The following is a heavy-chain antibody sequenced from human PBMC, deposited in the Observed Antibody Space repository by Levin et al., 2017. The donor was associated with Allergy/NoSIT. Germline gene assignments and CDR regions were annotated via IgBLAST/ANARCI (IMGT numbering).Heavy chain of an antibody. CDR1: GFTFSSYA. J-gene: IGHJ6*02. Sequence: GESLKISCAVSGFTFSSYAMSWVRQAPGKGLEWVSAISGSGGSTYYADSVKGRFTISRDNSKNTLYLQMNSLRAEDTAVYYCAKWSGSYGYYYYYGMDVWGQGITVTVSS. CDR2: ISGSGGST. V-gene: IGHV3-23*01. D-gene: IGHD3-10*01. CDR3: AKWSGSYGYYYYYGMDV.